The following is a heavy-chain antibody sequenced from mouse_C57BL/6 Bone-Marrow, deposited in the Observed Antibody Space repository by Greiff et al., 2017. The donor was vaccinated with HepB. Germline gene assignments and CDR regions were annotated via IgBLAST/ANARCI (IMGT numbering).Heavy chain of an antibody. CDR1: EYEFPSHD. CDR3: ARQSPMMVTIDY. J-gene: IGHJ2*01. Sequence: EVKLMESGGGLVQPGESLKLSCESNEYEFPSHDMSWVRKTPEKRLELVAAINSDGGSTYYPDTMERRFIISRDNTKKTLYLQMSSLRSEDTALYYCARQSPMMVTIDYWGQGTTLTVSS. D-gene: IGHD2-3*01. V-gene: IGHV5-2*01. CDR2: INSDGGST.